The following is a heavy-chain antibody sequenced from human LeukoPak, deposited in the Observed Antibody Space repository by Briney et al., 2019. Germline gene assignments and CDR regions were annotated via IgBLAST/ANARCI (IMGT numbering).Heavy chain of an antibody. D-gene: IGHD6-6*01. CDR1: GFTFSSYV. CDR2: ISYDGSNE. J-gene: IGHJ4*02. V-gene: IGHV3-30*04. CDR3: ARAIAARHFYFDY. Sequence: PGGSLRLSCAASGFTFSSYVMHWVRQAPGKGLEWVAIISYDGSNEYYADSVKGRFTISRDNSKNTLYLQMNSLRAEDTAVYYCARAIAARHFYFDYWGQGTLVTVSS.